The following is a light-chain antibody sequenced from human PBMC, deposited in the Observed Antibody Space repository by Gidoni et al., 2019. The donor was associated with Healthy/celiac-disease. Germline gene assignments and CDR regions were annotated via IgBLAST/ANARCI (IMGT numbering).Light chain of an antibody. V-gene: IGLV2-14*01. CDR2: DVS. CDR1: SSHVGRYNY. J-gene: IGLJ2*01. Sequence: HSALPQPASVSGSPGQSITIHCTGTSSHVGRYNYVSWYQQHPGKAPKLMIDDVSNRPSGVSNRFSGSKSGNTASLTISGLQAEDEADYYCSSYTSSSTRVFGGGTKLTVL. CDR3: SSYTSSSTRV.